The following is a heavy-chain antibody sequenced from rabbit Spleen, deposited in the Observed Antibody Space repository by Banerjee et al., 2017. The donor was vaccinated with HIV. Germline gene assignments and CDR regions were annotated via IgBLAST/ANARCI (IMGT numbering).Heavy chain of an antibody. D-gene: IGHD6-1*01. V-gene: IGHV1S40*01. J-gene: IGHJ4*01. CDR3: ARVNTYGYGSYADGTEYCFNL. CDR1: GFSFGSSYY. Sequence: QSLEESGGDLVKPGASLTLTCTASGFSFGSSYYMCWVRQAPGKGLEWIACIYVGSSGSTYYASWAKGRFTISKTSSTTVTLQMTGLTAADTATYFCARVNTYGYGSYADGTEYCFNLWGPGTLVTVS. CDR2: IYVGSSGST.